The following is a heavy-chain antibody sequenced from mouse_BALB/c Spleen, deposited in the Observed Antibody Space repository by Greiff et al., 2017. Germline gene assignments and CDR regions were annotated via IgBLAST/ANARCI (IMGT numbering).Heavy chain of an antibody. CDR2: IYPGDGDT. Sequence: QVQLKESGAELVRPGSSVKISCKASGYAFSSYWMNWVKQRPGQGLEWIGQIYPGDGDTNYNGKFKGKATLTADKSSSTAYMQLSSLTSEDSAVYFWAREVFTTVVAPYFDYWGQGTTRTASS. J-gene: IGHJ2*01. CDR3: AREVFTTVVAPYFDY. D-gene: IGHD1-1*01. CDR1: GYAFSSYW. V-gene: IGHV1-80*01.